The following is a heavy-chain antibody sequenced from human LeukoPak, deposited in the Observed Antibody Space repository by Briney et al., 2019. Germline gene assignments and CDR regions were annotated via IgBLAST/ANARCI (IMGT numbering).Heavy chain of an antibody. Sequence: ASVKVSCKASGGTFSSYAISWVRQAPGQGLEWMGWINPNSGGTNYAQKFQGRVTMTRDTSISTAYMGLSRLRSDDTAVYYCAREDSSGWYGLDYWGQGTLVTVSS. J-gene: IGHJ4*02. CDR2: INPNSGGT. CDR1: GGTFSSYA. CDR3: AREDSSGWYGLDY. V-gene: IGHV1-2*02. D-gene: IGHD6-19*01.